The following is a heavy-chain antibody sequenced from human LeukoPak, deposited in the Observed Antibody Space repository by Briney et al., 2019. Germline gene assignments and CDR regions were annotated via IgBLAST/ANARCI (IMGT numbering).Heavy chain of an antibody. J-gene: IGHJ6*02. CDR3: ARGPPPTYYYDSSGNQDYYYGMDV. Sequence: ASVTVSCKASGYTFTSYDINWVRQAPGQGLEWMGWMNPNSGNTVYAQRFQGRVTMTRNTSISTAYMELSSLRSEDTAVYYCARGPPPTYYYDSSGNQDYYYGMDVWGQGTTVTVSS. V-gene: IGHV1-8*01. CDR1: GYTFTSYD. D-gene: IGHD3-22*01. CDR2: MNPNSGNT.